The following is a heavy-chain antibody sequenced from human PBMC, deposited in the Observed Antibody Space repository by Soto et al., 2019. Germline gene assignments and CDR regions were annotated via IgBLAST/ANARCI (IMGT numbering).Heavy chain of an antibody. CDR3: ATRYYYDSTGYFQH. D-gene: IGHD3-22*01. Sequence: GEPLKISCKGSVYSFSNYCIGWVRQMPGKGLEWMWIIYPGDSETRYSPSFQGQVTISVDKSISTAYLQWSSLKASDTAMYYCATRYYYDSTGYFQHWGQGTLVTVSS. CDR2: IYPGDSET. CDR1: VYSFSNYC. J-gene: IGHJ1*01. V-gene: IGHV5-51*01.